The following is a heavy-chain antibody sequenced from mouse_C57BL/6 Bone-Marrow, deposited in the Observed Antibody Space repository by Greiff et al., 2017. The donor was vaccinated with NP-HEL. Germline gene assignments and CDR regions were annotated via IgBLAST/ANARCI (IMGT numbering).Heavy chain of an antibody. J-gene: IGHJ3*01. V-gene: IGHV1-9*01. D-gene: IGHD1-1*01. CDR3: ARSPPSYYYGSTPGFAY. Sequence: VQLKESGAELMKPGASVKLSCKATGYTFTGYWIEWVKQRPGHGLEWIGEILPGSGSTNYNEKFKGKATFTADTSSNTAYMQLSSLTTEDSAIYYCARSPPSYYYGSTPGFAYWGQGTLVTVSA. CDR2: ILPGSGST. CDR1: GYTFTGYW.